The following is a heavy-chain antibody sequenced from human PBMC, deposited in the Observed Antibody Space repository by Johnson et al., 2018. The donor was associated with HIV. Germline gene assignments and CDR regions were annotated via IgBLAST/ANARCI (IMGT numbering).Heavy chain of an antibody. CDR3: ASADVFDI. J-gene: IGHJ3*02. CDR1: GFTFSSYW. CDR2: INSDGSGT. Sequence: VQLVESGGGLVQPGGSLRLSCAASGFTFSSYWMHWVRQAPGKGLVWVSRINSDGSGTSYADSVKGRFTISRASAKNTLFLQMNSLRVEDTAVYYCASADVFDIWGQGTVVTVSS. V-gene: IGHV3-74*01.